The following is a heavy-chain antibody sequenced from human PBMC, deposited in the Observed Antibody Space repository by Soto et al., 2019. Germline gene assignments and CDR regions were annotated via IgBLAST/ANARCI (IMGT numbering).Heavy chain of an antibody. Sequence: EVQLLESGGGLVQPGGSLRLSCVGSGFTFSSYAMSWVRQAPGKGLEGVSAISGSGGRTYSADSVKGRFTISRDNSRNTVDLQMNRLRAEDTGVYYCAKGDYGDYEESYYDYWGQGTLVTVS. D-gene: IGHD4-17*01. CDR2: ISGSGGRT. CDR1: GFTFSSYA. CDR3: AKGDYGDYEESYYDY. J-gene: IGHJ4*02. V-gene: IGHV3-23*01.